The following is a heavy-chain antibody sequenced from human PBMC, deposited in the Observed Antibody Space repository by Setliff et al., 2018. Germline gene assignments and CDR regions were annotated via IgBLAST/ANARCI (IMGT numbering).Heavy chain of an antibody. Sequence: GGSLRLSCTASGFTFGDYAMSWVRQAPGKGLEWVGFIRSKAYGGTTEYAASVKGRFTISRDDSKSIAYLQMNSLKTEDTAVYYCTRASSIAVAGSNIWGQGTLVTVPS. V-gene: IGHV3-49*04. CDR1: GFTFGDYA. CDR2: IRSKAYGGTT. CDR3: TRASSIAVAGSNI. J-gene: IGHJ4*02. D-gene: IGHD6-19*01.